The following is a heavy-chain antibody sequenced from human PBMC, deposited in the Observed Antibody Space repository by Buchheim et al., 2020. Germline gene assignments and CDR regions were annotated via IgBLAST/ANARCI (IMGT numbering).Heavy chain of an antibody. CDR2: ISYDGSKK. CDR3: ATDYGGNDHYGMDV. CDR1: RFTFSSYA. V-gene: IGHV3-30*04. J-gene: IGHJ6*02. Sequence: QVQLVESGGGVVQPGRSLRLSCVASRFTFSSYAMHWVRQAPGKGLEWVAVISYDGSKKFYADSVKGRFTISRDNSKNTLYLQMNSLRAQDMAVYYCATDYGGNDHYGMDVWGQGTT. D-gene: IGHD4/OR15-4a*01.